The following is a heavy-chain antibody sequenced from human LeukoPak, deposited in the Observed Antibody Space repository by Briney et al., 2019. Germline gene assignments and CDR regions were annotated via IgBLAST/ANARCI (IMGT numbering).Heavy chain of an antibody. CDR2: ISWNSDTI. Sequence: PGRSLGLSCAASGFTFDDYAMHWVRQAPGKGLEWVSFISWNSDTIGYADSVKGRFTISRDNSKNTLYLQMNSLRAEDTAVYYCAKELTIFGVVISLGYWGQGTLVTVSS. D-gene: IGHD3-3*01. V-gene: IGHV3-9*01. J-gene: IGHJ4*02. CDR1: GFTFDDYA. CDR3: AKELTIFGVVISLGY.